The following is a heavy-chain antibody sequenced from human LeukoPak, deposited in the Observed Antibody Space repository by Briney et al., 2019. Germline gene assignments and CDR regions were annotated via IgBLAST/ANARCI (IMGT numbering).Heavy chain of an antibody. D-gene: IGHD3-9*01. J-gene: IGHJ4*02. CDR3: ARGKWLRYFDWSQSRYYFDY. Sequence: SETLSLTCTVSGGSISSSSYYWGWIRQPPGKGLEWIGSIYYSGSTYYNPSLKSRVTISVDTSKNQFSLKLSSVTAADTAVYYCARGKWLRYFDWSQSRYYFDYWGQGTLVTVFS. CDR2: IYYSGST. CDR1: GGSISSSSYY. V-gene: IGHV4-39*07.